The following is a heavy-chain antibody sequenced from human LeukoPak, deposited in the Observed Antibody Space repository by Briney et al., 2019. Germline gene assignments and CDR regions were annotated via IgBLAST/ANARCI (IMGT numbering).Heavy chain of an antibody. Sequence: GGSLRLSCAASGFTFSGHWMYWVRQAPGKGLVWVSRINPDGSDTSYADPVKGRFTISRDNAKNSLYLQMNSLRAEDTAVYYCARVYSSSPDYWGQGTLVTVSS. CDR2: INPDGSDT. CDR1: GFTFSGHW. J-gene: IGHJ4*02. D-gene: IGHD6-6*01. V-gene: IGHV3-74*01. CDR3: ARVYSSSPDY.